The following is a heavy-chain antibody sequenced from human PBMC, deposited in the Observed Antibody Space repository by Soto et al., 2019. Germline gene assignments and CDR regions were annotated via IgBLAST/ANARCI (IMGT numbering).Heavy chain of an antibody. V-gene: IGHV1-69*13. J-gene: IGHJ3*02. CDR2: IIPIFGTA. Sequence: GASVKVSRKPSGGTFSSYAISWVRQAPGQGLEWMGGIIPIFGTANYAQKYQGRVTITADESTSTAYMELSSLRSEDTAVYYCARGGPTYYYDSSAADDFDIWGQGTMVTVSS. CDR1: GGTFSSYA. D-gene: IGHD3-22*01. CDR3: ARGGPTYYYDSSAADDFDI.